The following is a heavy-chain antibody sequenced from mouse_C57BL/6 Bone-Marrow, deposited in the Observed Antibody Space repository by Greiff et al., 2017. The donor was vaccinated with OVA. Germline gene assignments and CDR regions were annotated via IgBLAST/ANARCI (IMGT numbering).Heavy chain of an antibody. V-gene: IGHV2-9*01. CDR1: GFSLTSYG. Sequence: VKLVESGPGLVAPSQSLSITCTVSGFSLTSYGVDWVRQPPGKGLEWLGVIWGGGSTNYNSALMSILSISKNNSKNQFFLKMNSQQTNDTAMDYCAKHNWKDSMDYWGRGTSVTVSS. J-gene: IGHJ4*01. D-gene: IGHD4-1*01. CDR3: AKHNWKDSMDY. CDR2: IWGGGST.